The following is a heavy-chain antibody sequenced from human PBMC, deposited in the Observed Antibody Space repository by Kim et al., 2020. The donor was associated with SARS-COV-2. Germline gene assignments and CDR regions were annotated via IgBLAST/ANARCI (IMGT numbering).Heavy chain of an antibody. CDR3: ARVPFEYYYDSSGYHNAFDI. Sequence: SVKVSCKASGGTFSSYAISWVRQAPGQGLEWMGGIIPIFGTANYAQKFQGRVTITADKSTSTAYMELSSLRSEDTAVYYCARVPFEYYYDSSGYHNAFDIWGQGTMVTVSS. D-gene: IGHD3-22*01. CDR2: IIPIFGTA. J-gene: IGHJ3*02. V-gene: IGHV1-69*06. CDR1: GGTFSSYA.